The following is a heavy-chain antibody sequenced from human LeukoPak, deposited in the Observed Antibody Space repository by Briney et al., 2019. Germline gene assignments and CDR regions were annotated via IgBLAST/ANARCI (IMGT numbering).Heavy chain of an antibody. CDR1: GFTFSSYW. CDR3: ARVSRRVMVRGVGAFDI. CDR2: IKQDGSEK. V-gene: IGHV3-7*01. J-gene: IGHJ3*02. D-gene: IGHD3-10*01. Sequence: PGGSLRLSCAASGFTFSSYWMSWVRQAPGKGLEWVANIKQDGSEKYYVDSVKGRFTISRDNAKNSLYLQMNSLRAEDTAVYYCARVSRRVMVRGVGAFDIWGQGTMVTVSS.